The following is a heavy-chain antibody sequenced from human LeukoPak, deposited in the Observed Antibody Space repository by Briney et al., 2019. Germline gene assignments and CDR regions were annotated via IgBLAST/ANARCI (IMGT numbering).Heavy chain of an antibody. J-gene: IGHJ1*01. Sequence: SVKVSCKASGGTFSSYAISWVRQAPGQGLEWMGRIIPIFGTASYAQKFQGRVTITTDESTSTAYMELSSLRSEDTAVYYCASTWGELWDFWSEGYFQHWGQGTLVTVSS. D-gene: IGHD3-3*01. CDR2: IIPIFGTA. V-gene: IGHV1-69*05. CDR1: GGTFSSYA. CDR3: ASTWGELWDFWSEGYFQH.